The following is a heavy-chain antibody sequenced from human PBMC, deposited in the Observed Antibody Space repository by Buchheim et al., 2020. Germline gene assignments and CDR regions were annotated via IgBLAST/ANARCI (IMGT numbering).Heavy chain of an antibody. Sequence: QVQLVQSGAEVKRPGASVKVSCKASGYTFTSYYMHWVRQAPGQGLEWMGIINPSGGGTTYAQKFQGRVAMTRGTSTNTVYMALSSLRSEDTAVYYCARDQRGDCSITDCQDAWDFDLWGSGTL. CDR1: GYTFTSYY. D-gene: IGHD2-2*01. CDR3: ARDQRGDCSITDCQDAWDFDL. J-gene: IGHJ2*01. V-gene: IGHV1-46*01. CDR2: INPSGGGT.